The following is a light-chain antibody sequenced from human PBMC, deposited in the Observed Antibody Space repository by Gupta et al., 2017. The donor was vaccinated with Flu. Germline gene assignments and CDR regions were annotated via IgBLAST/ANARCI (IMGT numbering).Light chain of an antibody. V-gene: IGLV1-44*01. J-gene: IGLJ3*02. CDR1: NSNVGSNT. Sequence: SNSNVGSNTVRCYQQLPGTAPNLLIFDNDRRPSGVPDRFSGSKSGATAPLAIRGLQSEDEADYYCAALDDSLNGRLFGGGTKLTVL. CDR3: AALDDSLNGRL. CDR2: DND.